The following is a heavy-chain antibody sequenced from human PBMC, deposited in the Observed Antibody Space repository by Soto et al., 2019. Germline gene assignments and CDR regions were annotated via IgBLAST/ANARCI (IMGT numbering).Heavy chain of an antibody. J-gene: IGHJ6*02. CDR1: GGTFSSYT. V-gene: IGHV1-69*02. D-gene: IGHD3-10*01. CDR2: IIPILGIA. CDR3: ARFRGSYGMDV. Sequence: QVQLVQSGAEVKKPGSSVKVSCKASGGTFSSYTISWVRQAPGQGLEWMGRIIPILGIANYAQKFQGRVTITADKSTSTAYMELSSLRSEDSAVYYCARFRGSYGMDVWGQGTTVTVSS.